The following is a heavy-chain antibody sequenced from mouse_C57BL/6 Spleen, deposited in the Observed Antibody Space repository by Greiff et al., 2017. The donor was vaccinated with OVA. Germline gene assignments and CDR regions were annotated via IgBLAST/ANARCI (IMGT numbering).Heavy chain of an antibody. V-gene: IGHV1-82*01. D-gene: IGHD2-12*01. J-gene: IGHJ2*01. CDR1: GYAFSSSW. Sequence: VQLQQSGPELVKPGASVKISCKASGYAFSSSWMNWVKQRPGKGLEWIGRIYPGDGDTNYNGKFKGKATLTADKSSSTAYMQLSSLTSEDSAVYFCARWRTELRNYYFDYWGQGTTLTVSS. CDR2: IYPGDGDT. CDR3: ARWRTELRNYYFDY.